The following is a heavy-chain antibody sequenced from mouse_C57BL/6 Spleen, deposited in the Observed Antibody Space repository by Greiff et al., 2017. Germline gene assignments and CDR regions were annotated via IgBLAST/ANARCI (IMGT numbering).Heavy chain of an antibody. V-gene: IGHV1-64*01. J-gene: IGHJ2*01. Sequence: VKQRPGHGLEWIGMIHPNSGSTNYNEKFKSKATLTVDKSSSTAYMQLSSLTSEDSAVYYCARGDSNHDYWGQGTTLTVSS. CDR2: IHPNSGST. CDR3: ARGDSNHDY. D-gene: IGHD2-5*01.